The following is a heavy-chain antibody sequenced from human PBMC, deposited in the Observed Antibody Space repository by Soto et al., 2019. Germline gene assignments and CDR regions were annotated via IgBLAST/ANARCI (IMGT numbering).Heavy chain of an antibody. V-gene: IGHV3-30-3*01. J-gene: IGHJ6*02. Sequence: GGSLRLSCAASGFTFSSYAMHWVRQAPGKGLEWVAVISYDGSNKYYADSVKGRFTISRDNSKNTLYLQMNSLRAEDTAVYYCARDWGVAAAGNYYYGMDVWGQGTTVTVSS. CDR1: GFTFSSYA. CDR2: ISYDGSNK. D-gene: IGHD6-13*01. CDR3: ARDWGVAAAGNYYYGMDV.